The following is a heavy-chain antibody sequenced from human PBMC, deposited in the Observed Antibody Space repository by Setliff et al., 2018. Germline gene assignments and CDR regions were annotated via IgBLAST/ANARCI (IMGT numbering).Heavy chain of an antibody. J-gene: IGHJ5*02. V-gene: IGHV5-51*01. D-gene: IGHD2-21*01. CDR3: ARRGERFSNWFDP. Sequence: GESLKISCKGSGYSFSDFWIGWVRQMPGKGLEWMGIIYPGDSHTRYSPSFQGQVTISTDTSINTAFLQWNNLKASDTAVYYCARRGERFSNWFDPWGQGTLVTVSS. CDR1: GYSFSDFW. CDR2: IYPGDSHT.